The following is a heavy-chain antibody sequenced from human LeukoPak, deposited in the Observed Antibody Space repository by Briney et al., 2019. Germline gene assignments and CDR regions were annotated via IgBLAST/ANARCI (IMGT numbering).Heavy chain of an antibody. CDR2: ISGSGGST. CDR3: ARGPEYQLLWVYFDY. J-gene: IGHJ4*02. V-gene: IGHV3-23*01. CDR1: GFTFSSYA. D-gene: IGHD2-2*01. Sequence: GGSLRLSCAASGFTFSSYAMSWVRQAPGKGLEWVSAISGSGGSTYYADSVKGRFTISRDNSKNTLYLQMNSLRAEDTAVYYCARGPEYQLLWVYFDYWGQGTLVTVSS.